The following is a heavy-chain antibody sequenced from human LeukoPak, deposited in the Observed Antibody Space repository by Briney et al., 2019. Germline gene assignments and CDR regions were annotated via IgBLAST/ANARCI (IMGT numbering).Heavy chain of an antibody. CDR2: INPNSGGT. V-gene: IGHV1-2*02. D-gene: IGHD6-13*01. Sequence: ASVKVSCKASGYTFTTYYIHWVRQAPGQGLEWMGYINPNSGGTNYAQKFQGRVTMTRDTSISTAYMELSRLRSDDTAVYYCARVASSWYGYWGQGTLVTVSS. CDR1: GYTFTTYY. J-gene: IGHJ4*02. CDR3: ARVASSWYGY.